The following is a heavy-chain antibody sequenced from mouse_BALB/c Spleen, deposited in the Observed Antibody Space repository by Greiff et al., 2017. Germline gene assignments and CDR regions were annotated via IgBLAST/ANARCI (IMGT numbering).Heavy chain of an antibody. D-gene: IGHD1-1*01. CDR2: IRSKSNNYAT. J-gene: IGHJ1*01. CDR1: GFTLNPYA. Sequence: DVMLVESGGGLVQPKGSLKLSCAASGFTLNPYAMTWVRQAPGKGLEWVARIRSKSNNYATYYADSVKDRVTISRDDSQSMLYLQMNNLKTEDTAMYYCVRHSSYWYFDVWGAGTTVTVSS. CDR3: VRHSSYWYFDV. V-gene: IGHV10-1*02.